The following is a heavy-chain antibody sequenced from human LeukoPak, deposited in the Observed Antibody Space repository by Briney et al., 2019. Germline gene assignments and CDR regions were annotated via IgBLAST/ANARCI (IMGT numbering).Heavy chain of an antibody. Sequence: PGGSLRPSCAAAGFTVSSNYMSWVRQAPGKGLEWVAVIDSGGSTYYAESVKGRFTISRDNAKDSLFLQSDSRRAEDTAVYYCARDSRRNFESGDYVSYYFDSWGQGTLVTVFS. CDR2: IDSGGST. V-gene: IGHV3-66*01. D-gene: IGHD2-21*02. CDR3: ARDSRRNFESGDYVSYYFDS. J-gene: IGHJ4*02. CDR1: GFTVSSNY.